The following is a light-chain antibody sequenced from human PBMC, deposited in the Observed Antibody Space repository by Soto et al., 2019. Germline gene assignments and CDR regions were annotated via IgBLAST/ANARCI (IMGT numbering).Light chain of an antibody. CDR3: QQYNGYWT. J-gene: IGKJ1*01. CDR2: EAS. Sequence: DIQMTQSPSTLSASVGDRLSITCRASQSISSLAWYQQKPGKAPKLLIYEASNLKSGVPSRFSGSGSGTEYTLTISSLQPDDFASYYCQQYNGYWTFGQGTKVEIK. CDR1: QSISS. V-gene: IGKV1-5*03.